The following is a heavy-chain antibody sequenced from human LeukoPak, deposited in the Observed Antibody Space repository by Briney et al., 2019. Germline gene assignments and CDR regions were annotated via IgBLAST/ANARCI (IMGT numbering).Heavy chain of an antibody. CDR1: GATFSKYA. D-gene: IGHD3-10*01. V-gene: IGHV1-69*04. CDR3: ARDGVRAIITSDY. J-gene: IGHJ4*02. Sequence: GASVKVSCKACGATFSKYAFSWVRQAPGQGLEWMGRIIPILDVRSYAQKFQGRVTIPADQSQNTVYMELSSLRSEDTAVYYCARDGVRAIITSDYWGPGTLVTVSS. CDR2: IIPILDVR.